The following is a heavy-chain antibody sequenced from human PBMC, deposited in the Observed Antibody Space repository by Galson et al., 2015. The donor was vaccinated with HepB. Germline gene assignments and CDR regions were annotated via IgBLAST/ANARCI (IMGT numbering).Heavy chain of an antibody. J-gene: IGHJ5*02. D-gene: IGHD3-10*01. CDR3: ARHKSPPGHYGSGNNWFDP. Sequence: QVQLQESGPGLVKPSETLSLTCTGPGGSISSGSYYWGWIRQPPGKGLEWIGSIYYSGSTYYNPSLKSRVTISVDTSKNQFSLKLSSVTAADTAVYYCARHKSPPGHYGSGNNWFDPWGQGTLVTVSS. V-gene: IGHV4-39*01. CDR2: IYYSGST. CDR1: GGSISSGSYY.